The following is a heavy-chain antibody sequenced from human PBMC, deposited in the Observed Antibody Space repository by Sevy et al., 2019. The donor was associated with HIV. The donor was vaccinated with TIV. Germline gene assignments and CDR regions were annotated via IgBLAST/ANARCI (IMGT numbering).Heavy chain of an antibody. CDR3: ARGGSSGWSYVDY. D-gene: IGHD6-19*01. CDR1: GFTVSSNY. V-gene: IGHV3-30*03. Sequence: GGSLRLSCAVSGFTVSSNYMTWVRQAPGKGLEWVAVISYDGSNKYYADSVKGRFTISRDNSKNTLYLQMNSLRAEDTAVYYCARGGSSGWSYVDYWGQGTLVTVSS. J-gene: IGHJ4*02. CDR2: ISYDGSNK.